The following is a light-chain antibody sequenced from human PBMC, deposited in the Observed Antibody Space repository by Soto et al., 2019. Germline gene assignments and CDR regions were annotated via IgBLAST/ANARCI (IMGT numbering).Light chain of an antibody. CDR1: QSVGSNS. CDR3: QQYGSTPLT. CDR2: DAS. V-gene: IGKV3-20*01. J-gene: IGKJ4*01. Sequence: EIVVTQSPGTLPLSPGERATLSCRASQSVGSNSLAWYQQRPGQAPRFLIYDASSRATGIPDRFSGSGSGTDFTLTISRLEPEDFAVYYCQQYGSTPLTFGGGTKVEIK.